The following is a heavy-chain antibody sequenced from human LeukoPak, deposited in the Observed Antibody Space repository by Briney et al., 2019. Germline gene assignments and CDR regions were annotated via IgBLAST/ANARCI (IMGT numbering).Heavy chain of an antibody. D-gene: IGHD1-26*01. CDR2: IYYSGST. V-gene: IGHV4-59*08. Sequence: SETLSLTCTVSGGSISSYYWSWIRQPPGKGLEWIGYIYYSGSTNYNPSLKSRVTISVDTSKNQFSLKLSSVTAADTAVYYCARGVGAYNWFDPWGQGTLVTVSS. CDR3: ARGVGAYNWFDP. CDR1: GGSISSYY. J-gene: IGHJ5*02.